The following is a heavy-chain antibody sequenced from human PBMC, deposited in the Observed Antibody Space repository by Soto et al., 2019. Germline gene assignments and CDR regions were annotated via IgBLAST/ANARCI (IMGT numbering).Heavy chain of an antibody. CDR1: GGTFSNHV. CDR3: ARGPYEFWSGYYRPDFHSGMDV. CDR2: IINIFGTA. V-gene: IGHV1-69*12. J-gene: IGHJ6*02. D-gene: IGHD3-3*01. Sequence: QVQLVQSGAEVKKPGSSVKVSCKASGGTFSNHVISWVRQAPGQGLEWMGGIINIFGTANYAQKFQGRVTITAAESTSTAHMELSSLRSEDTAVYYCARGPYEFWSGYYRPDFHSGMDVWGQGTTVTVSS.